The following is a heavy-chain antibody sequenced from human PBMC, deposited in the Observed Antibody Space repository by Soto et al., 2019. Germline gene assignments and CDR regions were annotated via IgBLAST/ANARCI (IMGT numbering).Heavy chain of an antibody. J-gene: IGHJ6*02. CDR3: ARAYLVVADSYYYGMDV. D-gene: IGHD2-15*01. CDR1: GFTFSSYA. Sequence: GGSLRLSCAASGFTFSSYAMHWVRQAPGKGLEWVAVISYDGSNKYYADSVKGRFTISRDNSKNTLYLQMNSLRAEDTAVYYCARAYLVVADSYYYGMDVWGQGTTVTVSS. V-gene: IGHV3-30-3*01. CDR2: ISYDGSNK.